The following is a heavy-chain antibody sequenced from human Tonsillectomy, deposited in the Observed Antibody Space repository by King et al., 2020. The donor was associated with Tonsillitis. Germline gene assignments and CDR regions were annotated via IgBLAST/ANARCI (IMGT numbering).Heavy chain of an antibody. V-gene: IGHV3-23*04. Sequence: VQLVESGGGLVQPGGSLRLSCAASGFTFSSYAMSWVRQAPGKGLEWVSAIRVSGGRTYYADAVKGRFTISRDNSKNTLYLQMNSLRAEDTAVYYCAKGAPSITMIVVVTDAFDIWGQGTMVTVSS. CDR2: IRVSGGRT. CDR3: AKGAPSITMIVVVTDAFDI. CDR1: GFTFSSYA. D-gene: IGHD3-22*01. J-gene: IGHJ3*02.